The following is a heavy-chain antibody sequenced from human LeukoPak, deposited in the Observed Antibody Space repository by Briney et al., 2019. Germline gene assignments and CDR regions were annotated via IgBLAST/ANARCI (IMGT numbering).Heavy chain of an antibody. CDR1: GGSISSYY. CDR3: ARGGDGYNSDWYFDL. D-gene: IGHD5-24*01. J-gene: IGHJ2*01. V-gene: IGHV4-59*01. Sequence: SETLSLTCTVSGGSISSYYWSWIRQPPGKGLEWIGYIYYSGSTNYNPSLKSRVTISVDTSKNQFSLKLSSVTAADTAVYYCARGGDGYNSDWYFDLWGRGTLVTVSS. CDR2: IYYSGST.